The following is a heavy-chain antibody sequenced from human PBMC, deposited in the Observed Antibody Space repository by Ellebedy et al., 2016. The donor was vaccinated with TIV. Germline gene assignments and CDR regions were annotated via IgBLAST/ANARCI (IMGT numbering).Heavy chain of an antibody. CDR2: LTADGRST. J-gene: IGHJ4*02. V-gene: IGHV3-23*01. Sequence: GGSLRLXXAAFGFSLSNSFMSWIRQAPGKGLEWASTLTADGRSTYFADSVKGRFTISRDNSKNTVYLQMNSLRSEDTAVYYCRPGHYSDAWGQGTLVTVSS. CDR1: GFSLSNSF. CDR3: RPGHYSDA.